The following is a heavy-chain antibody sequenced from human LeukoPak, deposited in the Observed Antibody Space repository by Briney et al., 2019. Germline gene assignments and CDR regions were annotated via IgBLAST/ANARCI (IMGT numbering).Heavy chain of an antibody. CDR3: ARGLSSQWLPLDH. CDR1: GDSISNYY. V-gene: IGHV4-59*01. D-gene: IGHD6-19*01. CDR2: MYSGST. J-gene: IGHJ4*02. Sequence: PSETPSLTCTVSGDSISNYYWHWIRQPPGKGLEWIGYMYSGSTNYKPSLKSRVTISVDSSKNQVSLKLSSVTAADTAVYYCARGLSSQWLPLDHWGQGTLVTVSS.